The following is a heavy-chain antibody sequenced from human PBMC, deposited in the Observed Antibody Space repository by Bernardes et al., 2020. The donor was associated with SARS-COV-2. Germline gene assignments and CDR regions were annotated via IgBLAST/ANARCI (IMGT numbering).Heavy chain of an antibody. Sequence: GGSLRVCCAASGFTFSSYWMHWVRQAPGKGLVWVSRINSDGSSTSYADSVKGRFTISRDNAKNTLYLQMNSLRAEDTAVYYCASTPYYDFWSGYYPYWGQGTLVTVSS. CDR1: GFTFSSYW. CDR2: INSDGSST. J-gene: IGHJ4*02. V-gene: IGHV3-74*01. CDR3: ASTPYYDFWSGYYPY. D-gene: IGHD3-3*01.